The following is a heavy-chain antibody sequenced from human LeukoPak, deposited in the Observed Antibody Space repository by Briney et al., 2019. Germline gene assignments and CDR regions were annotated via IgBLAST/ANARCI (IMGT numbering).Heavy chain of an antibody. CDR3: ARGEGMNSGSYHFDY. Sequence: SETLSLTCTVSGGSISSYYWSWIRQPPGKGLEWIGYIYYSGSTNYNPSLKSRVTISVDTSKNQFSLKLSSVTAADTAVYYCARGEGMNSGSYHFDYWGQGTLVTVSS. D-gene: IGHD1-26*01. J-gene: IGHJ4*02. V-gene: IGHV4-59*01. CDR2: IYYSGST. CDR1: GGSISSYY.